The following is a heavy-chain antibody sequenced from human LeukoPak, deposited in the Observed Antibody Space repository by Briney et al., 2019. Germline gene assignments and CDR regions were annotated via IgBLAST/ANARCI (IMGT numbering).Heavy chain of an antibody. CDR2: IYSGGST. CDR3: ARRGYGDYAPFDY. V-gene: IGHV3-66*04. J-gene: IGHJ4*02. D-gene: IGHD4-17*01. CDR1: GFTVSSNY. Sequence: SGASLRLSCAVSGFTVSSNYMSWVRQAPGKGLEWVSIIYSGGSTYYADSVKGRFTISRDNSKNTLYLQMNSLRAEDTAVYYCARRGYGDYAPFDYWGQGTLVTVSS.